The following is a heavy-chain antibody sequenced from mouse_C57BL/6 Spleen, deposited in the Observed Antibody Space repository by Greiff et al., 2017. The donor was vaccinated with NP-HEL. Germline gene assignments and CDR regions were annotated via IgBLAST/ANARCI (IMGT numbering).Heavy chain of an antibody. Sequence: QVQLQQSGAELVKPGASVKLSCKASGYTFTSYWMHCVNQMPGRGLEWIGRIDPNSGGTKYNEKFKSKATLTVDKPSSTAYMQLSSLTSEDSAVYYCAREGNYSNYAWWYFDVWGTGTTVTVSS. CDR1: GYTFTSYW. J-gene: IGHJ1*03. D-gene: IGHD2-5*01. V-gene: IGHV1-72*01. CDR2: IDPNSGGT. CDR3: AREGNYSNYAWWYFDV.